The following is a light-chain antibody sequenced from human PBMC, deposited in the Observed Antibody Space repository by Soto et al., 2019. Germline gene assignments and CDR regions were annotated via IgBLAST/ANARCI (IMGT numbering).Light chain of an antibody. V-gene: IGLV1-40*01. Sequence: QSVLTQPPSVSGAPGQRVTISCTESSSNIEAGYDVHWYQQLPGTAPKLLIYGYINRPSGVPDRFSGSKSGTSASLAITGLQAEDEADYYCQSYDSSLSGWVFGGGTQLTVL. CDR1: SSNIEAGYD. CDR2: GYI. J-gene: IGLJ3*02. CDR3: QSYDSSLSGWV.